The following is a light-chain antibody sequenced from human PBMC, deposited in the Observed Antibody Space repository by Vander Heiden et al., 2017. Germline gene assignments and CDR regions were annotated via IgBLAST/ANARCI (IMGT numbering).Light chain of an antibody. V-gene: IGKV3-11*01. CDR3: QQRRNWPPYT. J-gene: IGKJ2*01. CDR1: QSVSSY. CDR2: YAS. Sequence: ATLSCRTSQSVSSYLAWYHQQPGQAPKLLIYYASNRATGIPARFFGSGSGTDFSTIISSLVPEDVVVYYCQQRRNWPPYTFGQGTKLEIK.